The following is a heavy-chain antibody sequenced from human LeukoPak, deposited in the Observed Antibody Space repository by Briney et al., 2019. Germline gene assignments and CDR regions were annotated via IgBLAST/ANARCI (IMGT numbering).Heavy chain of an antibody. CDR2: IYHSGST. J-gene: IGHJ5*02. Sequence: SETLSLTCAVSGGSISSSNWWSWVRQPPGKGLEWIGEIYHSGSTYYNPSLKSRVTISVDTSKNQFSLKLSSVTAADTAVYYWARLHDSSGYYNPRWFDPWGQGTLVTVSS. CDR1: GGSISSSNW. CDR3: ARLHDSSGYYNPRWFDP. D-gene: IGHD3-22*01. V-gene: IGHV4-4*02.